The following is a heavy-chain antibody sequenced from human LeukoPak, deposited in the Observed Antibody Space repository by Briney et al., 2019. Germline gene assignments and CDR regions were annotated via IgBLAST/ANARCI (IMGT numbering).Heavy chain of an antibody. CDR3: ARDVMTTVTTDFDY. CDR2: ISAYNGNT. V-gene: IGHV1-18*01. CDR1: GYTFTSYG. J-gene: IGHJ4*02. Sequence: ASVKVSCKASGYTFTSYGISWVRQAPGQGLEGIGWISAYNGNTNYAQKLQGRVTMTTDTSTSTAYMELRSLRSDDTAVYYCARDVMTTVTTDFDYWGQGTLVTVSS. D-gene: IGHD4-17*01.